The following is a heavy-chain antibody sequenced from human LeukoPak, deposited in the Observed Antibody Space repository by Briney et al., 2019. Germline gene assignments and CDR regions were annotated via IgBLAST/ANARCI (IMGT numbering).Heavy chain of an antibody. CDR1: GFTFSAYS. Sequence: GGSLRLSCAASGFTFSAYSMNWVRQAPGEGLEWVSSIGAVGSHIYYADSMKGRFTISRDNAKSSLFLQMNSLRAEDTGIYYCVRVGSGATRADTLDLWGQGTMVTVSS. CDR2: IGAVGSHI. D-gene: IGHD6-19*01. J-gene: IGHJ3*01. CDR3: VRVGSGATRADTLDL. V-gene: IGHV3-21*01.